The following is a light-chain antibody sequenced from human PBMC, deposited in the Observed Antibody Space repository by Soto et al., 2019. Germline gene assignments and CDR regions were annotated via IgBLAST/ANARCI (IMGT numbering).Light chain of an antibody. CDR1: QSISSY. CDR2: AAS. Sequence: DIQMTQSPSSLSASVGDRVTITCRASQSISSYLNGYQQKPGKAPKLLIYAASSLQSGDPSRFSGSGSGTDFTLTISSLQPEDFATYYCQPCYSIPRTFGPGTKVDIK. V-gene: IGKV1-39*01. CDR3: QPCYSIPRT. J-gene: IGKJ3*01.